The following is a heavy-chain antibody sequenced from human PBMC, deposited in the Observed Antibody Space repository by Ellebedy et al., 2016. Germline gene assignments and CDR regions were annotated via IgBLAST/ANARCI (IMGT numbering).Heavy chain of an antibody. CDR1: GFTFSSYA. V-gene: IGHV3-23*01. D-gene: IGHD1-7*01. CDR2: ISGSGGST. CDR3: AKVGRYNRNSGTLFDY. J-gene: IGHJ4*02. Sequence: GGSLRLXXAASGFTFSSYAMSWVRQAPGKGLEWVSAISGSGGSTYYADSVKGRFTISRDNSKNTLYLQMTSLRAEDTAVYYCAKVGRYNRNSGTLFDYWGQGTLVTVSS.